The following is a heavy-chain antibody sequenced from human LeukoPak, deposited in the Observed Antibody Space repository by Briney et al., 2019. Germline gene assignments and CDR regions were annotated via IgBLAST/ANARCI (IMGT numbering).Heavy chain of an antibody. V-gene: IGHV3-30-3*01. Sequence: PGGSLRLSCAASGFTFSSYAMHWVRQAPGKGLEWVAVISYDGSNKYYADSVKGRFTISRDNSKNTLYLQMNSLRAEDTAVYYCARGREITMVRGVTTPRFEYFQHWGQGTLVTVSS. CDR1: GFTFSSYA. CDR3: ARGREITMVRGVTTPRFEYFQH. J-gene: IGHJ1*01. CDR2: ISYDGSNK. D-gene: IGHD3-10*01.